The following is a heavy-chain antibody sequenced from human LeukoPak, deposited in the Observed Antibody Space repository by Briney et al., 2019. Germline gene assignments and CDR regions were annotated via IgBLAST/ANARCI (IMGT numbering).Heavy chain of an antibody. CDR3: ARALAYDSSGYPTKYYFDY. CDR1: GYTFTSYY. D-gene: IGHD3-22*01. V-gene: IGHV1-8*02. CDR2: MNPNSGNT. Sequence: ASVKVSCKASGYTFTSYYMHWVRQATGQGLEWMGWMNPNSGNTGYAQKFQGRVTMTRNTSISTAYMELSSLRSEDTAVYYCARALAYDSSGYPTKYYFDYWGQGTLVTVSS. J-gene: IGHJ4*02.